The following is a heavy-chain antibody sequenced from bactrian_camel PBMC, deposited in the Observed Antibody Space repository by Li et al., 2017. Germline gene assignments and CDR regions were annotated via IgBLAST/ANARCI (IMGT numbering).Heavy chain of an antibody. Sequence: VQLVESGGGSVQAGGSVTLSCVSSGFIFSMCAMGWYRQAPGKERELVGSVGTDGTTTYADSMKGRVTISQDNAKRTMYLHMNSLKSEDTAMYYCAADLDFRGSAGSCWSRVGRGAYNYWGQGTQVTVS. V-gene: IGHV3S53*01. J-gene: IGHJ4*01. D-gene: IGHD6*01. CDR3: AADLDFRGSAGSCWSRVGRGAYNY. CDR2: VGTDGTT. CDR1: GFIFSMCA.